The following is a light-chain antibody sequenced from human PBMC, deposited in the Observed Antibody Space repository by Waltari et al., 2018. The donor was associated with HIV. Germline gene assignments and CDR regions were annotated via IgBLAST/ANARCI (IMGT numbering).Light chain of an antibody. V-gene: IGLV3-1*01. J-gene: IGLJ2*01. CDR3: QAWGSTTSGV. CDR2: QDD. Sequence: YEVTQPPSVAVSPGQTASIPCSGYDLGDNYTCWYQQKPGQSPLLVIYQDDKRPSGIPARFSASSSGHTATLTISGTLPMDEADYYCQAWGSTTSGVFGRGTKLTVL. CDR1: DLGDNY.